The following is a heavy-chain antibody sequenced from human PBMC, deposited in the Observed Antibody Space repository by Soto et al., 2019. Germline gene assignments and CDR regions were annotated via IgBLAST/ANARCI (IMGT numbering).Heavy chain of an antibody. D-gene: IGHD3-16*02. Sequence: SETLSLTCTVSGGSISSYYWSWIRQPPGKGLEWIGYIYYSGSTNYNPSLKSRVTISVDTSKNQFSLKLSSVTAADTAVYYCARNEEAGVVMGDLEPSMDVWGKGTTVTVSS. CDR3: ARNEEAGVVMGDLEPSMDV. J-gene: IGHJ6*03. V-gene: IGHV4-59*08. CDR1: GGSISSYY. CDR2: IYYSGST.